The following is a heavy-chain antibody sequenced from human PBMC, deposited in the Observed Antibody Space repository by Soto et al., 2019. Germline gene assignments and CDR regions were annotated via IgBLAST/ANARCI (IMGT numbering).Heavy chain of an antibody. J-gene: IGHJ4*02. CDR1: GGSISSYY. CDR2: IYYSGST. D-gene: IGHD2-15*01. Sequence: SETLSLTCTVSGGSISSYYWSWIRQPPGKGLEWIGYIYYSGSTNYNPSLKSRVTISVDTSKNQFSLKLSSVTAADTAVYYCARAHCSGGSCYPDWGQGTLVTVSS. V-gene: IGHV4-59*01. CDR3: ARAHCSGGSCYPD.